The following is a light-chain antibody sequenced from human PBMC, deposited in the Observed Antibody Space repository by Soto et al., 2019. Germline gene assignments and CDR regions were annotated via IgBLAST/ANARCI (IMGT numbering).Light chain of an antibody. CDR1: SSDIGSYNL. Sequence: QSALTQPASVSGSPGQSITISCTGTSSDIGSYNLVSWYQQHPGKAPKLMIYEDSKRPSGVSNRFSGSKSGNTASLTISGLQAEDEADYYCCSYAGSSTSVLFGGGTKLTVL. CDR3: CSYAGSSTSVL. J-gene: IGLJ2*01. CDR2: EDS. V-gene: IGLV2-23*01.